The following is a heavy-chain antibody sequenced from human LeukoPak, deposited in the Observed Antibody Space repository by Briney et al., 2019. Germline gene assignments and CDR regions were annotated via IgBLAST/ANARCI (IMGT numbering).Heavy chain of an antibody. J-gene: IGHJ4*02. CDR3: ARDRGYSHGPFDY. V-gene: IGHV4-59*01. Sequence: SETLSLTCTVSGGSISSYYWSWIRQPPGKGLEWIGYIYYSGSTNYNPSLKSRVTISVDTSKNQFSLKLSSVTAADTAVYYCARDRGYSHGPFDYWGQGTLVTVSS. CDR1: GGSISSYY. CDR2: IYYSGST. D-gene: IGHD5-18*01.